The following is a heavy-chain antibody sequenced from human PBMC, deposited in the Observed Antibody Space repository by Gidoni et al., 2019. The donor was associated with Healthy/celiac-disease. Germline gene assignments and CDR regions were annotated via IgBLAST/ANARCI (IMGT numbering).Heavy chain of an antibody. Sequence: EVQLVESGGGLVQPGRSLRLSCTASGFTFGDYAMSWFRQAPGKGLEWVGFIRSKAYGGTTEYAASVKGRFTISRDDSKSIAYLQMNSLKTEDTAVYYCTKGGIGGWYYYYGMDVWGQGTTVTVSS. CDR2: IRSKAYGGTT. CDR3: TKGGIGGWYYYYGMDV. V-gene: IGHV3-49*03. CDR1: GFTFGDYA. J-gene: IGHJ6*02. D-gene: IGHD3-10*01.